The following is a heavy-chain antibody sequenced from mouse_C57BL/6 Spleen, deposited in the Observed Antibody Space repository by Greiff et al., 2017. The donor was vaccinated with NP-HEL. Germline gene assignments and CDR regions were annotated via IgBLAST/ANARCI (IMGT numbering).Heavy chain of an antibody. CDR1: GYTFTSYW. D-gene: IGHD1-1*01. CDR3: GLTTVVAHWYFDV. J-gene: IGHJ1*03. V-gene: IGHV1-64*01. Sequence: VQLQQPGAELVKPGASVKLSCKASGYTFTSYWMHWVKQRPGQGLEWIGMIHPNSGSTNYNEKFKSKATLTVDKSSSTAYMQLSSLTSEDSAVYYCGLTTVVAHWYFDVWGTGTTVTVSS. CDR2: IHPNSGST.